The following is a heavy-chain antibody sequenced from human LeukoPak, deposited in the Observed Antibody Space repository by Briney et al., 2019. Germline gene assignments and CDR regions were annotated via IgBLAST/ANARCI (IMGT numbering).Heavy chain of an antibody. D-gene: IGHD3-22*01. CDR1: GFTFSSYA. CDR3: ARGPKYYYDSSGYELVY. Sequence: PGRSLRLSCAASGFTFSSYAMHWVRQAPGKGLELVAVISYDGSNKYYADSVKGRFTISRDNSKNTLYLQMNSLRAEDTAVYYCARGPKYYYDSSGYELVYWGQGTLVTVSS. CDR2: ISYDGSNK. V-gene: IGHV3-30-3*01. J-gene: IGHJ4*02.